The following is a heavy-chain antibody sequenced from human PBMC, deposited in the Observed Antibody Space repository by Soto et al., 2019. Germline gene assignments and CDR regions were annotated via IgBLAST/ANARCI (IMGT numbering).Heavy chain of an antibody. CDR2: MNPNSGNT. D-gene: IGHD2-8*01. CDR1: GYTFTSYD. J-gene: IGHJ6*03. CDR3: ARRIVLMVYVYYYYYMAV. Sequence: QVQLVQSGAEVKKPGASVKVSCKASGYTFTSYDINWVRQATGQGLEWMGWMNPNSGNTGYAQKCQGGGAMTRHTYISTAYTERRRLVSVAPAVYYCARRIVLMVYVYYYYYMAVWGKGPTVTVSS. V-gene: IGHV1-8*01.